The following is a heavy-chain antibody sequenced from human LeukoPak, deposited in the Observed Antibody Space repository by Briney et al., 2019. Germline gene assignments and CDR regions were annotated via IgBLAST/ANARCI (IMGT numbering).Heavy chain of an antibody. J-gene: IGHJ4*02. D-gene: IGHD3-3*01. CDR2: IYYSGNT. CDR3: ARGSYDFWSGYYTSKYFDY. CDR1: GVSISSSNSY. Sequence: ASETLSLTCTVSGVSISSSNSYWGWIRQPPGKGLEWIGSIYYSGNTYYNASLKSQVSISIDTSKNQFSLKLSSVTAADTAVYYCARGSYDFWSGYYTSKYFDYWGQGTLVTVSS. V-gene: IGHV4-39*01.